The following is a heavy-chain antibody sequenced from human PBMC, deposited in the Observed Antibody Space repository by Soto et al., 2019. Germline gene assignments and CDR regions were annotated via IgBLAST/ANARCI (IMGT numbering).Heavy chain of an antibody. Sequence: GGSLRLSCAASGFTFSSYGMHWVRQAPGKGLEWVAVISYDGSNKYYADSVKGRFTISRDNSKNTLYLQMNSLRAEDTAVYYCAKDPFWSGYYDRAYYFDYWGQGTLVTVSS. J-gene: IGHJ4*02. CDR3: AKDPFWSGYYDRAYYFDY. CDR1: GFTFSSYG. CDR2: ISYDGSNK. D-gene: IGHD3-3*01. V-gene: IGHV3-30*18.